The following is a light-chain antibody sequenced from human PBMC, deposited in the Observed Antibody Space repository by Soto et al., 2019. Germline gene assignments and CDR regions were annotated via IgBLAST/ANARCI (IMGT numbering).Light chain of an antibody. CDR1: SSDVGGYNY. Sequence: QSVLTQPRSVSGSPGQSVTISCTGTSSDVGGYNYVSWYLQHPGKAPKLMIYDVSQRPSGVPDRFSGSKSGNTASLTISGLQAEDEADYYCSSYTSSSTLYVFGTGTKVTVL. CDR2: DVS. V-gene: IGLV2-11*01. CDR3: SSYTSSSTLYV. J-gene: IGLJ1*01.